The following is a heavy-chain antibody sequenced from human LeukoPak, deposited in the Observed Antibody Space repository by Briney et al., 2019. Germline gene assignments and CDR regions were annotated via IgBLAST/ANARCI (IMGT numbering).Heavy chain of an antibody. CDR1: GFTFSNYA. Sequence: GGSLRLSCAASGFTFSNYAMSWARQAPGKGLEWVSAISGSGGSTYYADSVKGRFTISRDNSKNTLYLQMNSLRAEDTAVYYCARKDTAMADYWGQGTLVTVSS. V-gene: IGHV3-23*01. D-gene: IGHD5-18*01. J-gene: IGHJ4*02. CDR3: ARKDTAMADY. CDR2: ISGSGGST.